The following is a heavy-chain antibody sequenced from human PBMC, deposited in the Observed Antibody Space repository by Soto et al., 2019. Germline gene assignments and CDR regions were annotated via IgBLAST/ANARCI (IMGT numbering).Heavy chain of an antibody. Sequence: PGESLKISCKGSGYSFTSYWISWVRQMPGKGLEWMGRIDPSDSYTNYSPSFQGHVTISADKSISTAYLQWSSLKASDTAMYYCARLGSPTTNYYYYGMDVWGQGTTVTVSS. J-gene: IGHJ6*02. D-gene: IGHD1-1*01. CDR1: GYSFTSYW. CDR3: ARLGSPTTNYYYYGMDV. CDR2: IDPSDSYT. V-gene: IGHV5-10-1*01.